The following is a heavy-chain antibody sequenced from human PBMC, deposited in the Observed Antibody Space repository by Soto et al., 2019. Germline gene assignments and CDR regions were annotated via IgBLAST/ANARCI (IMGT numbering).Heavy chain of an antibody. V-gene: IGHV3-33*06. CDR1: GFTFSSYG. Sequence: PGWSLRLSCAASGFTFSSYGMHWVRQAPGKGLEWVSVICVGGSSTYYADSVKGRFSISRDNSKNTLYLQMNSLRAEDTAVYYCAKVYGVTTPYYYYGMDVWGQGTTVTVSS. CDR3: AKVYGVTTPYYYYGMDV. J-gene: IGHJ6*02. D-gene: IGHD4-17*01. CDR2: ICVGGSST.